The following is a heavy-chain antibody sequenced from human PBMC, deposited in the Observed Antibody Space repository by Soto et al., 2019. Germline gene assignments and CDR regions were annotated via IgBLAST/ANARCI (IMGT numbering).Heavy chain of an antibody. Sequence: QVQLQQWGAGLLKPSETLSLTCAVYGGSFSGYYWSWIRQPPGKGLEWIGEINHRGSTDYNPSLKSRVTMSVATSNNQFSLRLSSMTAADTATYFCARGFAGAGALDSWGQGTPVTVSA. V-gene: IGHV4-34*01. D-gene: IGHD3-10*01. J-gene: IGHJ5*01. CDR1: GGSFSGYY. CDR2: INHRGST. CDR3: ARGFAGAGALDS.